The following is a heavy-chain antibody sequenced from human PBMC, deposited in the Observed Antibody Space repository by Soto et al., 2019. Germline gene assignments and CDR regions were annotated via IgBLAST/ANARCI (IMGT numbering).Heavy chain of an antibody. J-gene: IGHJ4*02. CDR3: ARLYGGSYFDH. V-gene: IGHV2-5*02. Sequence: QITLRESGPTLVKPTETLTLTCTFSGFSLITSQVGVGWIRQPPGKALEWLTLIYWDDDKRYSPSLKSRLTITKDPSKNQVVLTMPNMDPVDTATYYCARLYGGSYFDHWGQGTLVTVSS. D-gene: IGHD1-26*01. CDR1: GFSLITSQVG. CDR2: IYWDDDK.